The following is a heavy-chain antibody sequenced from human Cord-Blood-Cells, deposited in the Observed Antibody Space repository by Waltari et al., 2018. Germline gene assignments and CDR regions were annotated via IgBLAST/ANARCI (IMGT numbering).Heavy chain of an antibody. D-gene: IGHD3-3*01. CDR1: GYTFTSYD. J-gene: IGHJ3*02. V-gene: IGHV1-8*03. CDR3: AGGSITIFGVVNAFDI. Sequence: QVQLVQSGAEVKKPGASVKVSCKASGYTFTSYDINWVRQATGQGLEWMGWMNPNSGNTDYERNFQGRVTITRNTSISTAYTELSSLRSEDTAVYYCAGGSITIFGVVNAFDIWGQGTMVTVSS. CDR2: MNPNSGNT.